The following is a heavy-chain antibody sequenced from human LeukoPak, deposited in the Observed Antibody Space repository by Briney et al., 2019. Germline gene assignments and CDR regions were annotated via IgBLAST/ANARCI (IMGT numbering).Heavy chain of an antibody. V-gene: IGHV6-1*01. D-gene: IGHD6-13*01. CDR1: GDSVSSNSAA. CDR2: TYYRSKWYT. CDR3: AHGSSSWRGFDY. J-gene: IGHJ4*02. Sequence: KPSETLSLTCAISGDSVSSNSAAWNWIRQSPLRDLEWLGRTYYRSKWYTDYAVSVKSRITINPDTSKNQFSLQVNSVTPEDTAVYYCAHGSSSWRGFDYWGQGTLVTVSS.